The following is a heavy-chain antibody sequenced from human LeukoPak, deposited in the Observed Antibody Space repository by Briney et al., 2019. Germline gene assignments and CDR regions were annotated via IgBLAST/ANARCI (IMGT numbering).Heavy chain of an antibody. J-gene: IGHJ4*02. CDR1: GFTFSSYA. CDR2: ISYDGSNK. D-gene: IGHD1-26*01. CDR3: ARDYSG. Sequence: GRSLRLSCAASGFTFSSYAMHWVRQAPGKGLEWVAVISYDGSNKYYADSVKGRFTISRDNSKNTLYLQMNSLRAEDTAVYYCARDYSGWGQGTLVTVSS. V-gene: IGHV3-30*04.